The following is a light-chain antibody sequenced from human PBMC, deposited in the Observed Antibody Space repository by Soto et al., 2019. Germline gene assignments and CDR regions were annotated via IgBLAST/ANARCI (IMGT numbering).Light chain of an antibody. J-gene: IGLJ1*01. CDR1: SSNIENYY. V-gene: IGLV1-51*01. Sequence: QSVLTQPPSVSAAPGQKVTISCSGSSSNIENYYVSWYQQLPGTAPKLLIYDNNKRPSGIPDRFSGSKSGTSATLDITGLQTGDEADYYCGTYDSSLRDSVFGTGTKVTVL. CDR3: GTYDSSLRDSV. CDR2: DNN.